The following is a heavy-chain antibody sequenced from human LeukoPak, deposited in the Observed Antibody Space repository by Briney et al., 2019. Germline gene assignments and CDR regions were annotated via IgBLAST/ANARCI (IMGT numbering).Heavy chain of an antibody. Sequence: GGSLRLSCAASGFMLSSTWMHWVRQAPGKGLVWASRINSDATSTSYADSVRGRFTISRDDAKNTMYLQMNSLRAEDTAMYCCVRGSPGYSSSWHAYWGQGTLVTVSS. V-gene: IGHV3-74*01. D-gene: IGHD6-13*01. CDR3: VRGSPGYSSSWHAY. CDR2: INSDATST. CDR1: GFMLSSTW. J-gene: IGHJ4*02.